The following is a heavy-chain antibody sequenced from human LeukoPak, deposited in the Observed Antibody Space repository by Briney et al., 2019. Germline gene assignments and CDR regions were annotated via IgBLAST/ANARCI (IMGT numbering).Heavy chain of an antibody. V-gene: IGHV4-59*01. D-gene: IGHD3-22*01. CDR2: IYYSGST. CDR1: GGSISSYY. Sequence: PSETLSLTCTVSGGSISSYYWSWIRQPPGKGLEWIGYIYYSGSTNYNPSLKSRVTISVDTSKNQFSLKLSSVTAADTAVYYCATWSYYYDSSGSRMGHFQHWGQGTLVTVSS. CDR3: ATWSYYYDSSGSRMGHFQH. J-gene: IGHJ1*01.